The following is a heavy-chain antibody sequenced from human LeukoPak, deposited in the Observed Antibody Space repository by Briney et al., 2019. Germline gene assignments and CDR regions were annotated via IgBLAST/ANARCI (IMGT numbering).Heavy chain of an antibody. V-gene: IGHV3-48*04. CDR3: ASVRTSYFDY. J-gene: IGHJ4*02. CDR1: GFTFSTYN. CDR2: ISSSSGTI. Sequence: GGSLRLSCAASGFTFSTYNMNWGRQAPGRGGEWVSFISSSSGTIYYAYSVKGRFTISRDNATNSLYLRMSSLSAEDTAVYYCASVRTSYFDYWGQGALVTVSS. D-gene: IGHD3-10*01.